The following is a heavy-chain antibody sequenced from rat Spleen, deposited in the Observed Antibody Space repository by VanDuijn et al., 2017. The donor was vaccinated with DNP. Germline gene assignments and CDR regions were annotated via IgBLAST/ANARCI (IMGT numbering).Heavy chain of an antibody. Sequence: EVQLVESGGGLVQPGRSLKLSCAASGFTFSNYYMAWVRQAPKKGLEWVATISTSGSRTYYPDSVKGRFTISRDNAKSSLYLQMNSLKSEDTATYYCARWAGYSSYGGYAMDAWGQGTSVTVSS. V-gene: IGHV5-25*01. CDR1: GFTFSNYY. CDR3: ARWAGYSSYGGYAMDA. J-gene: IGHJ4*01. CDR2: ISTSGSRT. D-gene: IGHD1-2*01.